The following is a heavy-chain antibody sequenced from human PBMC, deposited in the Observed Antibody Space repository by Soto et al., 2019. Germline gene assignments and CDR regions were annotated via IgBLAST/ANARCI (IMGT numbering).Heavy chain of an antibody. CDR2: ISYSGST. CDR1: GGSISSYY. J-gene: IGHJ4*02. V-gene: IGHV4-59*08. CDR3: ARLSSSWYFDY. Sequence: PSETLSLTCSVSGGSISSYYWSWIRQPPGKGLEWIGYISYSGSTKYNPSLKSRVTMSVDTSKNQFSLKLSSVTAADTAVYYCARLSSSWYFDYWGLGTLVTVSS. D-gene: IGHD6-13*01.